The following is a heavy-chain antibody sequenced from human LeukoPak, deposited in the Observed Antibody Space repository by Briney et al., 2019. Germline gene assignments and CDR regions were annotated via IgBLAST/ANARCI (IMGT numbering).Heavy chain of an antibody. J-gene: IGHJ4*02. CDR2: IYYSGST. V-gene: IGHV4-59*08. D-gene: IGHD5-24*01. Sequence: PSETLSLTCTGSGGSISSYYWSWIRQPPGKGLEWIGYIYYSGSTNYNPSLKSRVTISVDTSKNQFSLKLSSVTAADTAVYYCARQDGYNQQFDYWGQGPPITVSS. CDR1: GGSISSYY. CDR3: ARQDGYNQQFDY.